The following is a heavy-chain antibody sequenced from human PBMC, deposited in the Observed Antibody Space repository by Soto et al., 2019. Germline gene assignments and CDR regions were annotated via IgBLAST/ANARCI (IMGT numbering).Heavy chain of an antibody. D-gene: IGHD2-15*01. CDR3: ARGGCSGGSCYSLDRRTDNYYYYYGMXV. CDR1: GGTFSSYA. V-gene: IGHV1-69*13. J-gene: IGHJ6*02. Sequence: SVKVSCKASGGTFSSYAISWVRQAPGQGLEWMGGIIPIFGTANYAQKFQGRVTITADESTSTAYMELSSLRSEDTAVYYCARGGCSGGSCYSLDRRTDNYYYYYGMXVWGQGTTVSVSS. CDR2: IIPIFGTA.